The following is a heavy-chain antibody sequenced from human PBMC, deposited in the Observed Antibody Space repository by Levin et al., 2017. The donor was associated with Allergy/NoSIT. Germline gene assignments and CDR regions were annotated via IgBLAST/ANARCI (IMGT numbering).Heavy chain of an antibody. Sequence: SETLSLTCTVSGGSISSSSYYWGWIRQPPGKGLQWIGTIFHTRTTYYNPSLKSRVTISVDTSKNQFSLRLSSVTAADTAVYYCARHRYFYDSGGFSDAFDIWGQGTMVTVSS. CDR3: ARHRYFYDSGGFSDAFDI. D-gene: IGHD3-22*01. CDR2: IFHTRTT. V-gene: IGHV4-39*01. J-gene: IGHJ3*02. CDR1: GGSISSSSYY.